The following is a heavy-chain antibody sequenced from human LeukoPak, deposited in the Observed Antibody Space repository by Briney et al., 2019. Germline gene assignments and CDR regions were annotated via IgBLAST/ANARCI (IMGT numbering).Heavy chain of an antibody. V-gene: IGHV3-33*01. CDR1: GFTSSSYG. CDR3: ARDHCSSTSCYVWSY. J-gene: IGHJ4*02. CDR2: IWDDGTNK. D-gene: IGHD2-2*01. Sequence: PGRSLRLSCAASGFTSSSYGMHWVRQAPGKGPEWVAVIWDDGTNKYYADSVKGRFSISRDNSKNTLYLQMNSLRADDTAVYYCARDHCSSTSCYVWSYWGQGTLVTVS.